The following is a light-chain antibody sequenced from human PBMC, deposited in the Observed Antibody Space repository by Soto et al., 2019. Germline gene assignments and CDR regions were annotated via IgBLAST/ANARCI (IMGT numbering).Light chain of an antibody. CDR2: DAS. V-gene: IGKV1-5*01. Sequence: IMMTQHPSTLSAAIGERVTISCRASRSVNHWMGWYQRKPGKAPKLLIHDASTVESGIPSRFSGSGSATEFTITISILQHDDFAYYCCQKYNSYWTFGQGTKVDIK. CDR3: QKYNSYWT. CDR1: RSVNHW. J-gene: IGKJ1*01.